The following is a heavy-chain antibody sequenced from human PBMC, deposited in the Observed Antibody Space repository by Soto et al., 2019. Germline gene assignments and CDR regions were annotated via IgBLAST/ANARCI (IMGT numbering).Heavy chain of an antibody. CDR2: MYNTGST. Sequence: QVQLQESGPGLVKPSETLALTCTVSGGSISGYYWSWIRQPPGKGLDWIGYMYNTGSTVYNPSFKCRDTIPVDTSKNQISLKLNSMTAADTAVYYCARDLRGYCGTDGYPLDVWGQGTTVTVSS. V-gene: IGHV4-59*01. D-gene: IGHD2-21*02. CDR3: ARDLRGYCGTDGYPLDV. CDR1: GGSISGYY. J-gene: IGHJ6*02.